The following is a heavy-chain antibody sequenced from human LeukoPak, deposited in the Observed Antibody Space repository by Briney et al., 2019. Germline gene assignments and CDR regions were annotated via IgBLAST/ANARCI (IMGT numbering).Heavy chain of an antibody. CDR1: GFTFDDYA. Sequence: PGGSLRLSCAASGFTFDDYAMHWVRQAPGKGLEWVSGISWNSGSIGYADSVKGRLTISRDNAKNSLYLQMNSLRAEDTALYYCAKGLSYDSSGYYGYWGQGTLVTVSS. CDR2: ISWNSGSI. CDR3: AKGLSYDSSGYYGY. D-gene: IGHD3-22*01. J-gene: IGHJ4*02. V-gene: IGHV3-9*01.